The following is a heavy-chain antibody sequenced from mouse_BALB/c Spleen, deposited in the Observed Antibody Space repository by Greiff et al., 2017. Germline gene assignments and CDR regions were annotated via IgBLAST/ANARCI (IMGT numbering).Heavy chain of an antibody. CDR3: ARGDDFDY. CDR2: INPGSGGT. V-gene: IGHV1-54*01. J-gene: IGHJ2*01. CDR1: GYAFTNYW. Sequence: VQLQQSGAELVRPGTSVKVSCKASGYAFTNYWIEGVKQRPGQGLKWIGVINPGSGGTNYNEKFKGKATLTADKSSSTAYMQLSSLTSDDSAVYFCARGDDFDYWGQGTTLTVSS.